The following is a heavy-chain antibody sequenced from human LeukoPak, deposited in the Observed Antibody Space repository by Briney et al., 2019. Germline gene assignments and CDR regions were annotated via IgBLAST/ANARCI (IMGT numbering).Heavy chain of an antibody. J-gene: IGHJ4*02. CDR2: FDPEDGET. CDR3: ATDPRTQNVVVVAAG. D-gene: IGHD2-15*01. V-gene: IGHV1-24*01. CDR1: GYTLTELS. Sequence: GASVKVSCKVSGYTLTELSMHWVRQAPGKGREGMGGFDPEDGETIYAQKFQGRVTMTEEPSTDTAYMELSSLRSEDTAVYYCATDPRTQNVVVVAAGWGQGTLVTVSS.